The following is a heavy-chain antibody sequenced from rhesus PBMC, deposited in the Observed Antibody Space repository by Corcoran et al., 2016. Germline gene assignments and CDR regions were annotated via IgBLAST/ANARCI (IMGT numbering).Heavy chain of an antibody. D-gene: IGHD6-31*01. CDR1: GGSVSSSNW. Sequence: QVQLQESGPGLVKPSETLSLTCAVSGGSVSSSNWWSWIRQPPGKGLEWIGYISGSSGSTYYNPSLKSRVTISTATSKNQFSLKLSSVTAADTAVYYCARAAAGNWYFDLWGPGTPITISS. J-gene: IGHJ2*01. CDR2: ISGSSGST. CDR3: ARAAAGNWYFDL. V-gene: IGHV4-65*01.